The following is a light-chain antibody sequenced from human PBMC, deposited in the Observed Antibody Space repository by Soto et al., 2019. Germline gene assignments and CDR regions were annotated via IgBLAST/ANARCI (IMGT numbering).Light chain of an antibody. CDR2: DVN. V-gene: IGLV2-8*01. Sequence: QSALTQPPSASGSPGQSVTISCTGTSSDVGAYNYVSWFQQHPGKAPKLIMSDVNKRPAGVPDRFSGSKSGNTASLTVSGLQAEDEADYYCTSYGGRDNLIFGGGTQLTVL. J-gene: IGLJ2*01. CDR1: SSDVGAYNY. CDR3: TSYGGRDNLI.